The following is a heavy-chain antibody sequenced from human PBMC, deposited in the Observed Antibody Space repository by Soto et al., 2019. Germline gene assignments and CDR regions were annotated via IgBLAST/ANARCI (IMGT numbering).Heavy chain of an antibody. CDR2: INAGNGNT. CDR3: ARCVVDYYDSPDAAFDI. J-gene: IGHJ3*02. V-gene: IGHV1-3*01. CDR1: GYTFTSYA. D-gene: IGHD3-22*01. Sequence: ASVKVSCKASGYTFTSYAMHWVRQAPGQRLEWMGWINAGNGNTKYSQKFQGRVTITRDTSASTAYMELSSLRSEDTAVYYCARCVVDYYDSPDAAFDICGQGTMVTVSS.